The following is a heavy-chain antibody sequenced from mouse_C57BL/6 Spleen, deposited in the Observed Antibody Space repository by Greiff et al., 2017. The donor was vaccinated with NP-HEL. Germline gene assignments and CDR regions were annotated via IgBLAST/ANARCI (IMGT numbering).Heavy chain of an antibody. V-gene: IGHV1-55*01. J-gene: IGHJ4*01. D-gene: IGHD1-1*01. CDR1: GYTFTSYW. CDR2: IYPGSGST. CDR3: ARGTTVVAAYYYAMDY. Sequence: QVHVKQPGAELVKPGASVKMSCKASGYTFTSYWITWVKQRPGQGLEWIGDIYPGSGSTNYNEKFKSKATLTVDTSSSTAYMQLSSLTSEDSAVYYCARGTTVVAAYYYAMDYWGQGTSVTVSS.